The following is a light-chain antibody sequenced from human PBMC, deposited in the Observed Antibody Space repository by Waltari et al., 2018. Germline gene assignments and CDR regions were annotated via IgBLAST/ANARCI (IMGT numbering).Light chain of an antibody. Sequence: SCRGSQSFTRSLAWYQPNPGQDPRLLIYDASTRAAGIADRFTGSGVGTDFTLTIGRLEPEDSAVYYCQHYVRLPVTFGQGTKVESK. CDR2: DAS. CDR3: QHYVRLPVT. CDR1: QSFTRS. V-gene: IGKV3-20*01. J-gene: IGKJ1*01.